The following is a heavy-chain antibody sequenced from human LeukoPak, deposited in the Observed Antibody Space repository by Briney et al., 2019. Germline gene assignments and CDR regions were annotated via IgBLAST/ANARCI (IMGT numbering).Heavy chain of an antibody. CDR2: INHSGIT. Sequence: PSETLSLTCAVYGGSFNYYWSWIRQPPGKGLEWIGEINHSGITKYNPSLKSRVTTSVDTSKNQFSLKLSSVTAADTAVYYCARHSGRYYYDSSGYYFDYWGQGTLVTVSS. V-gene: IGHV4-34*01. CDR1: GGSFNYY. D-gene: IGHD3-22*01. J-gene: IGHJ4*02. CDR3: ARHSGRYYYDSSGYYFDY.